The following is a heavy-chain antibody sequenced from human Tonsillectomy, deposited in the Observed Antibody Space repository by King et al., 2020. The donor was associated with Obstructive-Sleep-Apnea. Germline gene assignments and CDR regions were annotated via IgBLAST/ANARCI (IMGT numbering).Heavy chain of an antibody. V-gene: IGHV3-74*01. J-gene: IGHJ6*02. CDR3: ARPIEWFDPYGMDV. D-gene: IGHD3-3*01. Sequence: VQLVESGGGLVQPGGSLRLSCAASGFTFSSYWMHWVRQAPGKGLVWVSRINSDGSSTSYADSVKGRFTISRDNAKNTLYLQMNSLRAEDTAVYYCARPIEWFDPYGMDVWGQGTTVTVSS. CDR1: GFTFSSYW. CDR2: INSDGSST.